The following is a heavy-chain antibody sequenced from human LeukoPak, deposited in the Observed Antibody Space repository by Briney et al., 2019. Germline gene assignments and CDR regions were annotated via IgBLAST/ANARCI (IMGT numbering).Heavy chain of an antibody. D-gene: IGHD3-3*01. Sequence: GASVKVSCKASKYSFTSYDINWVRQATGQGLEWMGWMNPNSGNTGYAQKFQGRVTMTRNTSISTAYMELSSLRSEDTAVYYCARDDLYDFWSGYSNYYYYGMDVWGQGTTVTVSS. CDR2: MNPNSGNT. J-gene: IGHJ6*02. V-gene: IGHV1-8*01. CDR1: KYSFTSYD. CDR3: ARDDLYDFWSGYSNYYYYGMDV.